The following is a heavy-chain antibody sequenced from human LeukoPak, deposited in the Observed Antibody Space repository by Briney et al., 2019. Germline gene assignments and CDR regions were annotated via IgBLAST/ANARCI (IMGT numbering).Heavy chain of an antibody. CDR2: IWYAGSNK. J-gene: IGHJ4*02. CDR1: GFTFSSYG. CDR3: SRAPYSGSYAPDY. D-gene: IGHD1-26*01. V-gene: IGHV3-33*01. Sequence: PGRSLRLSCAASGFTFSSYGMNWVRQAPGKGLEGVAVIWYAGSNKYYAASVKGRFAIPRVNSKHTMYLPINSLRDQDTAVYYFSRAPYSGSYAPDYWGQGGLVTDSS.